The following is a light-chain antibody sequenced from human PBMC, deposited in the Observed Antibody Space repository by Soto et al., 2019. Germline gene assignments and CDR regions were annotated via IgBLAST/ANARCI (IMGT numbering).Light chain of an antibody. Sequence: QSALTQPASVSGSPGQSITISCTGTSSDVGGYNYVSWYQQHPGKAPKLILCEVSNRPSGVSNRFSGSKSGSTASLTISGLQADDEADYFCSSSTSNRTEVFGTGTKLTVL. CDR3: SSSTSNRTEV. V-gene: IGLV2-14*01. J-gene: IGLJ1*01. CDR2: EVS. CDR1: SSDVGGYNY.